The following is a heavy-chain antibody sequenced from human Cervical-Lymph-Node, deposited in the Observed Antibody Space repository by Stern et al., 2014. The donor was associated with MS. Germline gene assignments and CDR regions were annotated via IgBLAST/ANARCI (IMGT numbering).Heavy chain of an antibody. CDR1: GFTFSHYR. J-gene: IGHJ4*02. D-gene: IGHD3-16*01. V-gene: IGHV3-48*01. Sequence: EVQLGQSGGGLEKPGGSLRLSCAASGFTFSHYRMNWVRQAPGKGLERIAYISQNRGKIYYADSVKGRFTISRDYTKQSLYLQMNSLGAGDAAVYSCTGVGGRSDLDFWGRGTLVTVSS. CDR3: TGVGGRSDLDF. CDR2: ISQNRGKI.